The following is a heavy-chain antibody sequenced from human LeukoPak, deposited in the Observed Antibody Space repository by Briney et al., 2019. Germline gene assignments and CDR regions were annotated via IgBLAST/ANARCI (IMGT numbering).Heavy chain of an antibody. D-gene: IGHD3-16*01. CDR2: ISGTGTNT. V-gene: IGHV3-23*01. CDR3: ARNNYDTIKAASDV. CDR1: GFTFHNYV. Sequence: GGSLRLSCVGSGFTFHNYVINWVRQAPGKGLEWVAAISGTGTNTFYADSVKGRFTISKDFSKNTLYLQTHGLRAEDTAVYYCARNNYDTIKAASDVWGQGTMVSVS. J-gene: IGHJ3*01.